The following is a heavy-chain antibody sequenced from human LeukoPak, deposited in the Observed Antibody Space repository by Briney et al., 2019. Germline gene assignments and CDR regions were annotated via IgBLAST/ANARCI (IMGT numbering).Heavy chain of an antibody. CDR3: AKDLFRYYDSSGQDY. CDR2: ISGSGGST. CDR1: GFTFSSYG. V-gene: IGHV3-23*01. Sequence: GGSLRLSCAASGFTFSSYGMSWVRQAPGKGLEWVSAISGSGGSTYYADSVKGRFTISRDNSKNTLYLQMSSLRAEDTAVYYCAKDLFRYYDSSGQDYWGQGTLVTVSS. D-gene: IGHD3-22*01. J-gene: IGHJ4*02.